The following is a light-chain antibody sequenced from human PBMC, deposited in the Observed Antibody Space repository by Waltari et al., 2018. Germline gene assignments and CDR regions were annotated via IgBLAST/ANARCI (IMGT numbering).Light chain of an antibody. J-gene: IGLJ2*01. CDR3: SSYISSSTLEL. CDR1: SSDVGGYNY. CDR2: DVS. Sequence: QSALTQLASVSGSPGQSITISCTGTSSDVGGYNYVPWYQQHPGKAPKLMIYDVSNRPSGVSNRFSGSKSGNTASLTISGLQAEDEADYYCSSYISSSTLELFGGGTSLTVL. V-gene: IGLV2-14*03.